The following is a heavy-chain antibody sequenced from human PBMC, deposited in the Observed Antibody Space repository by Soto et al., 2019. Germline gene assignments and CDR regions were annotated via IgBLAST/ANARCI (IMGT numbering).Heavy chain of an antibody. CDR1: GISRSNDRTG. CDR2: IFSNDEK. Sequence: QVTLKASGPVLVKPTEKLTLTCTVSGISRSNDRTGVSWMRQPPGKALEWLAHIFSNDEKSHSTSLKSRLTIPKDTSKNQVVITMTNVDPVDTATYFCARILRNNHHPPDYWGQGTLVTVSS. J-gene: IGHJ4*02. CDR3: ARILRNNHHPPDY. V-gene: IGHV2-26*01.